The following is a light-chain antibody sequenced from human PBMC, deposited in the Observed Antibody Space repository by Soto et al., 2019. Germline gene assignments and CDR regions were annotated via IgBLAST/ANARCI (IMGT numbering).Light chain of an antibody. J-gene: IGLJ2*01. Sequence: QSALAQAASVSGSPGQSITISCTVTTSDIGAYNYVSWYQHHPGKAPKVMIYDVSNRPSGVSIRFSGSKSGTTASLTISGLRAEDEADYYCSSYSSSSTLMIFGGGTKVTVL. CDR1: TSDIGAYNY. CDR2: DVS. CDR3: SSYSSSSTLMI. V-gene: IGLV2-14*03.